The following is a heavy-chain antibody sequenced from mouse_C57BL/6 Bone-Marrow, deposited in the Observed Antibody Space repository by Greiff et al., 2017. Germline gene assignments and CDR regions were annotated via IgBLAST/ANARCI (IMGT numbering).Heavy chain of an antibody. CDR2: INPIHGGT. CDR3: ARWGGSSFFDY. V-gene: IGHV1-53*01. D-gene: IGHD1-1*01. J-gene: IGHJ2*01. Sequence: QVQLKQPGTELVKPGASVKLSCKASGYTFTSYWMHWVKQRPGQGLEWIGNINPIHGGTNYNEKFKSKDTLTVDKSSSTAYMQLSSLTSEDSAVYYCARWGGSSFFDYWGQGTTLTVSS. CDR1: GYTFTSYW.